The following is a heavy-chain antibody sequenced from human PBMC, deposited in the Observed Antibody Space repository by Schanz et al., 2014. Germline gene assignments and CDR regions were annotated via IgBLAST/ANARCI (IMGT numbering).Heavy chain of an antibody. D-gene: IGHD3-22*01. CDR1: GYTYIAYD. Sequence: QVQLVQSGAEVKPPGASVRVSCKASGYTYIAYDMHWVRQAPGQGLEWMGRIGPDSGSTTYAQKFQGRVTVTRDTSISTAYMELRNLRSDDTAVYYCVRDGDERLVVIFDQWGQGTLVTVSS. CDR3: VRDGDERLVVIFDQ. J-gene: IGHJ4*02. V-gene: IGHV1-2*06. CDR2: IGPDSGST.